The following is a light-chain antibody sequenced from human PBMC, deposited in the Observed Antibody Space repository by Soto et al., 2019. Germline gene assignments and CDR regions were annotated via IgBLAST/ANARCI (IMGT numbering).Light chain of an antibody. CDR3: QQTNTFPYT. CDR2: TAS. V-gene: IGKV1D-12*01. CDR1: QLISTW. Sequence: DIQMTQSPSSVSASVGDRVTITCRASQLISTWLAWYQQKPGKAPKLLIYTASILQSGVPSRFSGSGSGTDFTLTISRLQPEDFATYYCQQTNTFPYTFGQGTKLEI. J-gene: IGKJ2*01.